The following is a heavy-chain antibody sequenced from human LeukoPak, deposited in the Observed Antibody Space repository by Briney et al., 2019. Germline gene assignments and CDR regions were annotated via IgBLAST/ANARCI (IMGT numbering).Heavy chain of an antibody. V-gene: IGHV1-24*01. CDR1: GYTLTELS. CDR2: FDPEDGET. Sequence: ASVKVSCKVSGYTLTELSMHWVRQAPGKGLEWMGGFDPEDGETIYAQKFQGRVTMTEDTSTDTAYMELSSLRSEDTAVYYCATGMHPTDYKPYYYYMDVWGKGTTVTVSS. J-gene: IGHJ6*03. CDR3: ATGMHPTDYKPYYYYMDV. D-gene: IGHD4-11*01.